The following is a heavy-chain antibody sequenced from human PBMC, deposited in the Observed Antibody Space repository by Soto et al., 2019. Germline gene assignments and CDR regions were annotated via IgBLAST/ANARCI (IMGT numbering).Heavy chain of an antibody. J-gene: IGHJ3*02. D-gene: IGHD5-12*01. CDR1: GFTFSSYA. CDR2: ISDSDDST. CDR3: AKGGYSGYDDAFDI. Sequence: GGSLRLSCVASGFTFSSYAMSWVRQAPGKGMEWVSAISDSDDSTYYADSVKGPFTISIDNSKNTLYLQMNSLRAEDTAVYYCAKGGYSGYDDAFDIWGQGTMVTVSS. V-gene: IGHV3-23*01.